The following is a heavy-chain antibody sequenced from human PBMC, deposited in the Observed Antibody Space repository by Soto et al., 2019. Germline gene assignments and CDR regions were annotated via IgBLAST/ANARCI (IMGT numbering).Heavy chain of an antibody. CDR2: IYTSGST. Sequence: SETLSLTCTVSGGSISSYYWSWIRQPAGKGLEWIGRIYTSGSTNYNPSLKSRVTMSVDTSKNQFSLKLSSVTAADTAVYYCARDPKYYDFWSGYRYYYYGMDVWGQGTTVTVAS. V-gene: IGHV4-4*07. D-gene: IGHD3-3*01. CDR1: GGSISSYY. CDR3: ARDPKYYDFWSGYRYYYYGMDV. J-gene: IGHJ6*02.